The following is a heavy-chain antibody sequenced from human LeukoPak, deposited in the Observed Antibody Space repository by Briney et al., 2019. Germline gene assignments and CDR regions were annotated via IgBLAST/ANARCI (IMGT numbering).Heavy chain of an antibody. CDR1: GYTFTSYG. CDR2: ISAYNGNT. CDR3: ARGYDILTGYSQRSADFDC. Sequence: GASVKVSCKASGYTFTSYGISWVRQAPGQGLEWMGWISAYNGNTNYAQKLQGRVTMTTDTSTSTAYMELRSLRSDDTAVYYCARGYDILTGYSQRSADFDCWGQGTLVTVSS. D-gene: IGHD3-9*01. J-gene: IGHJ4*02. V-gene: IGHV1-18*01.